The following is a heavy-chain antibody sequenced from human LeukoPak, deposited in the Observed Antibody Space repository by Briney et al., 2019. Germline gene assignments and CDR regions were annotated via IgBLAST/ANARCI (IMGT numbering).Heavy chain of an antibody. Sequence: GGSLRLSCAASGFTFSSYSMNWVRQAPGKGLEWVSSISSSSSYIYYADSVKGRFTISRDNAKNSLYLQMNSLRAEDTAVYYCARDNTGYSSGWYFGPHYFDYWGQGTLVTVSS. J-gene: IGHJ4*02. V-gene: IGHV3-21*01. D-gene: IGHD6-19*01. CDR3: ARDNTGYSSGWYFGPHYFDY. CDR2: ISSSSSYI. CDR1: GFTFSSYS.